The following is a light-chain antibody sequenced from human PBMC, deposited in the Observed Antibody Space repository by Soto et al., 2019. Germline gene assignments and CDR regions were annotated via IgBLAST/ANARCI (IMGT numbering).Light chain of an antibody. CDR3: QQYKNWYT. V-gene: IGKV3-15*01. Sequence: EIVMTQSPVTLSVSPGERATLSCRASQSVGNSLAWYQQKPGQAPRLLFHGASTRATGIPARFSGSGSGTEFTHTISSLQSEDSAVYYCQQYKNWYTFGQGTKLEIK. CDR2: GAS. J-gene: IGKJ2*01. CDR1: QSVGNS.